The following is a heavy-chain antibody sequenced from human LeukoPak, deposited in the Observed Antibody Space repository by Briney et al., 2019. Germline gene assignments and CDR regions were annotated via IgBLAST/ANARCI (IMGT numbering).Heavy chain of an antibody. D-gene: IGHD3-3*01. CDR2: ISYDGSNK. V-gene: IGHV3-30*03. J-gene: IGHJ3*02. Sequence: LRLSCAASGFTFSSYGMHWVRQAPGKGLEWVAVISYDGSNKYYADSVKGRFTISRDNSKNTLYLQMNSLRAEDTAVYYCARVFRPSLTVFIIRGAFDIWGQGTMVTVSS. CDR1: GFTFSSYG. CDR3: ARVFRPSLTVFIIRGAFDI.